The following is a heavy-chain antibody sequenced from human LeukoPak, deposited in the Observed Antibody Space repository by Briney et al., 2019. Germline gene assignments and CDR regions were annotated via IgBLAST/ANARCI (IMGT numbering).Heavy chain of an antibody. CDR1: GGSISSYY. Sequence: SETLSLTCTVSGGSISSYYWSWIRQPPGKGLEWIGYIYYSGSTNYNPSLKSRVTISVDTSKNQFSLKLSSVTAADTAVYHCARDPYGSGSYHPLDPWGQGTLVTVSS. CDR2: IYYSGST. V-gene: IGHV4-59*01. J-gene: IGHJ5*02. CDR3: ARDPYGSGSYHPLDP. D-gene: IGHD3-10*01.